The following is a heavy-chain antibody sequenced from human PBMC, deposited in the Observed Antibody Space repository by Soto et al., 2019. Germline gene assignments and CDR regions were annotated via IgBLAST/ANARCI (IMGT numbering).Heavy chain of an antibody. J-gene: IGHJ2*01. CDR3: AKVAGGLGYFDL. Sequence: PWGSLRLSCVASGFTFSDYAMTWVRQAPGKGLEWVATISATGGNIEYTDSLKGRFTISRDNSKNTLYLQLNGLTSDDTAVHYCAKVAGGLGYFDLWGRGTLVTVSS. CDR2: ISATGGNI. V-gene: IGHV3-23*01. CDR1: GFTFSDYA. D-gene: IGHD3-16*01.